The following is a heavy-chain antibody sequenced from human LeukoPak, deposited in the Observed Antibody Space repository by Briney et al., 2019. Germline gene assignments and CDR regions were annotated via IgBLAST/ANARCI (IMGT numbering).Heavy chain of an antibody. V-gene: IGHV4-59*04. J-gene: IGHJ6*03. CDR1: GGSISSYY. CDR2: IYHSGST. Sequence: SETLSLTCTVSGGSISSYYWSWIRQPPGKGLEWIGYIYHSGSTYYNPSLKSRVTISVDTSKNQFSLKLSSVTAADTAVYYCARRPRYCSSTSCSYYYYYMDVWGKGTTVTVSS. D-gene: IGHD2-2*01. CDR3: ARRPRYCSSTSCSYYYYYMDV.